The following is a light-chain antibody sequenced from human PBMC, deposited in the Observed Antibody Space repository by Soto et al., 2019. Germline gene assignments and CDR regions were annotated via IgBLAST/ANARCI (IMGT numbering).Light chain of an antibody. V-gene: IGLV4-69*01. CDR1: SGHSSYA. CDR2: LNSDGSH. J-gene: IGLJ2*01. Sequence: QSVLTQSPSASASLGASVKLTCTLSSGHSSYAIAWHQQQPEKGPRYLMKLNSDGSHSKGDGIPHRFSGSSSGAERYLTISSLQSEDEADYYCQTWGTGTVVFGGGTKLTVL. CDR3: QTWGTGTVV.